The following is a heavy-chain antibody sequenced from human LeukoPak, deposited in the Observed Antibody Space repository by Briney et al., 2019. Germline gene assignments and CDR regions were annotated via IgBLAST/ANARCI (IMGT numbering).Heavy chain of an antibody. CDR2: IYHSGST. D-gene: IGHD6-13*01. Sequence: SETLSLTCTVSGYSISSGYYWGWIRQPPGKGLEWIGSIYHSGSTYYNPSLKSRVTISVDTSKNQFSLKLSSVTAADTAVYYCAREGDSNSVGWFDPWGQGTLVTISS. CDR1: GYSISSGYY. V-gene: IGHV4-38-2*02. J-gene: IGHJ5*02. CDR3: AREGDSNSVGWFDP.